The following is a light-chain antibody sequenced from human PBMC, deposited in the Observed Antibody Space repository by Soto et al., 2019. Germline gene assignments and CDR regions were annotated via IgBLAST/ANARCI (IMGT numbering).Light chain of an antibody. CDR1: SSDVGGYNY. Sequence: VLTQPASVSGSPGQSITVSCTGTSSDVGGYNYVSWYQQHPGKAPRLMIYDVTNRPSGVSDRFSGSKSGNTASLTISGLQAEDEADYYCSSYRRGSTYVFGTGTKVTVL. V-gene: IGLV2-14*03. CDR2: DVT. CDR3: SSYRRGSTYV. J-gene: IGLJ1*01.